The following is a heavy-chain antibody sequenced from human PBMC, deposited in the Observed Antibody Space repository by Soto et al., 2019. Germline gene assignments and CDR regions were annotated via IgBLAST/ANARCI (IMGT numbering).Heavy chain of an antibody. V-gene: IGHV4-39*01. CDR3: AIAGYSSGPRAFDI. Sequence: QLQLQESGPGLVKPSETLSLTCTVSGGSISSSSYYWGWIRQPPGKGLEWIGSIYYSGSTYYNPSLNSRVTISVDTSKNQFSLKLSSVTAADTAVYYCAIAGYSSGPRAFDIWGQGTMVTVSS. CDR2: IYYSGST. J-gene: IGHJ3*02. D-gene: IGHD6-19*01. CDR1: GGSISSSSYY.